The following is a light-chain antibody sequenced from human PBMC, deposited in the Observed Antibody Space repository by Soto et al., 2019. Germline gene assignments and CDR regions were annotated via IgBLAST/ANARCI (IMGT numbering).Light chain of an antibody. Sequence: DIQMTQAPSTLSASLVDRVTITCGASQSISSWLAWYQQKPGKAPKLLIYDASSLESGVPSRFSGSGFGTEFTLTISSLQPDDFATYYCQQYNSYSQTFGQGTKVDI. J-gene: IGKJ1*01. CDR2: DAS. CDR1: QSISSW. V-gene: IGKV1-5*01. CDR3: QQYNSYSQT.